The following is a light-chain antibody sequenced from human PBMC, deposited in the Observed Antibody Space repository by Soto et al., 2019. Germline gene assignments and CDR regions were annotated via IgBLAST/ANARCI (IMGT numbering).Light chain of an antibody. CDR1: SSNIGAGSD. Sequence: QSVLTQPPSVSGAPGQRVTISCTGSSSNIGAGSDVHWYQQVPGTAPKLLVHGSYNRPSGVPDRFSGSKSGTSASLAITGLQAEDEADFYCQSSDSSLSAWVFGTGTKVTVL. CDR2: GSY. CDR3: QSSDSSLSAWV. V-gene: IGLV1-40*01. J-gene: IGLJ1*01.